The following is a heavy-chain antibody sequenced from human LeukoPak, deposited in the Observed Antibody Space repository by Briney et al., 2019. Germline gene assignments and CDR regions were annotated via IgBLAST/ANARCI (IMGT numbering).Heavy chain of an antibody. V-gene: IGHV1-18*01. CDR1: GGTFSSYA. D-gene: IGHD1-26*01. J-gene: IGHJ4*02. CDR2: VTTYNGNT. Sequence: GSSVKVSCKASGGTFSSYAISWVRQAPGQGLEWLGWVTTYNGNTNYAQNFQGRVTMTTDTSTSTAYLELRSLRSDDTAVYYCAGHSGSYFSPLDSWGQGTLVTVSS. CDR3: AGHSGSYFSPLDS.